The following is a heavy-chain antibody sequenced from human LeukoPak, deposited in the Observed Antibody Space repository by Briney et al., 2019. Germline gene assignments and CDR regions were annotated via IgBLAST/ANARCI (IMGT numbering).Heavy chain of an antibody. J-gene: IGHJ4*02. CDR3: AREDIVATLVDY. D-gene: IGHD5-12*01. V-gene: IGHV1-2*02. CDR2: INPNSGGK. Sequence: GASVKVSCKASGYTFTGYYMHWVRQAPGQGLEWMGWINPNSGGKNYAQKFQGRVTMTRDTSISTAYMELSRLRSDDTAVYYCAREDIVATLVDYWGQGTLVTVSS. CDR1: GYTFTGYY.